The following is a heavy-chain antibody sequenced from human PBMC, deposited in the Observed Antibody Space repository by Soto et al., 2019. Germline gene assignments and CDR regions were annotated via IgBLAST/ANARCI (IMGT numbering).Heavy chain of an antibody. J-gene: IGHJ3*01. CDR2: ISYSGST. Sequence: QVQLQESGPGLVKPSQTLSLTCTVSGGTISSGGYFWTWIRQHPGEGLEWIGYISYSGSTYYSPSLNSRLTISLDTSNTQFSLNLSSVTAADTALYYCVRLSCSGNSCSFGGAFDVWGQGTMVTVSS. D-gene: IGHD2-2*01. CDR1: GGTISSGGYF. V-gene: IGHV4-31*03. CDR3: VRLSCSGNSCSFGGAFDV.